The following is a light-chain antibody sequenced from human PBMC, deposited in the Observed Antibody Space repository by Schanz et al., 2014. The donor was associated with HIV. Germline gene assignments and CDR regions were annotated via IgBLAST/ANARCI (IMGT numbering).Light chain of an antibody. Sequence: QSALTQPASVSGSPGQSITISCTGTSSDVGGYNYVAWYQQHAGKAPKLMIYDVSNRPSGVSNRFSGSKSGNTASLTVSGLQAEDEADYYCSSYEGIHNWVFGGGTKLTVL. V-gene: IGLV2-14*01. CDR2: DVS. CDR3: SSYEGIHNWV. J-gene: IGLJ3*02. CDR1: SSDVGGYNY.